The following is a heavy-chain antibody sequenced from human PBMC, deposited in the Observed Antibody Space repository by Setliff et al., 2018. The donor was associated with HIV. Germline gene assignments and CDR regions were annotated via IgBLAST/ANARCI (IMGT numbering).Heavy chain of an antibody. Sequence: SETLSLTCTLSVGSFGVYRWSWIRQSAGRGLEWIGRIDSSGTTDYKPSLKGRVDISVDTSRNLFSLRVTSVTAADTSVYFCARDRHSSGLGSYGPWGPGILVTVAS. J-gene: IGHJ5*02. V-gene: IGHV4-4*07. CDR2: IDSSGTT. CDR1: VGSFGVYR. CDR3: ARDRHSSGLGSYGP. D-gene: IGHD3-10*01.